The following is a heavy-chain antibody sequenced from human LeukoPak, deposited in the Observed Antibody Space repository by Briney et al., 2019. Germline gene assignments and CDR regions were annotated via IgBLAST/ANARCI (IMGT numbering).Heavy chain of an antibody. CDR2: ISAYNGNT. V-gene: IGHV1-18*01. J-gene: IGHJ5*02. Sequence: ASVKVSCKASGYTFTSYGISWVRQAPGQGLEWMGWISAYNGNTNYAQKLQGRVTMTTDTSTSTAYMELRSLRSDDTAVYYCARTFGIAAAGSPNNRFDPWGQGTLVTVSS. D-gene: IGHD6-13*01. CDR3: ARTFGIAAAGSPNNRFDP. CDR1: GYTFTSYG.